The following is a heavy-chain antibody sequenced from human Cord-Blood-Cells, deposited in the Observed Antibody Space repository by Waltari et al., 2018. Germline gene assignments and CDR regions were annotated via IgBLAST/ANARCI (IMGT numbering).Heavy chain of an antibody. Sequence: QVQLVESGGGVVQPGRSLRLSCAASGFTFSSYAMHWVRQAPGKGLEWVAVISYDGSNKYYADSVKGRFTIARDNSKNTLYLQMNSLRAEDTDVYYCARSLDYWGQGTLVTVSS. V-gene: IGHV3-30-3*01. CDR2: ISYDGSNK. CDR3: ARSLDY. J-gene: IGHJ4*02. CDR1: GFTFSSYA.